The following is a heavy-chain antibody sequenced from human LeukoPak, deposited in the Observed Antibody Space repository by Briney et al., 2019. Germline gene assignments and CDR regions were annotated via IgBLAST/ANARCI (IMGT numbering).Heavy chain of an antibody. CDR3: AKVAYCGGDCYGYFDY. Sequence: PGGSLRLSCAASGFTFSSYGMHWVRQAPGKGLEWVAFIRYDGSNKYYADSVKGRFTISRDNSKNTLYLQMNSLRAEDTAVYYCAKVAYCGGDCYGYFDYWGQGTLVTVSS. CDR2: IRYDGSNK. V-gene: IGHV3-30*02. J-gene: IGHJ4*02. D-gene: IGHD2-21*02. CDR1: GFTFSSYG.